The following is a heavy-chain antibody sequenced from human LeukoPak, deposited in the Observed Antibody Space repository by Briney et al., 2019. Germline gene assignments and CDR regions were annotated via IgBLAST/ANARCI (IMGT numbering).Heavy chain of an antibody. V-gene: IGHV3-7*01. CDR3: ARGGWEPLDY. CDR2: IKQDGSEK. CDR1: GFTPSSYA. Sequence: GGSLRLSCAASGFTPSSYAMSWVRQAPGKGLEWVANIKQDGSEKYYVDSVKGRFTISRDNAKNSLYLQMNSLRAEDTAVYHCARGGWEPLDYWGQGILVTVSS. D-gene: IGHD1-26*01. J-gene: IGHJ4*02.